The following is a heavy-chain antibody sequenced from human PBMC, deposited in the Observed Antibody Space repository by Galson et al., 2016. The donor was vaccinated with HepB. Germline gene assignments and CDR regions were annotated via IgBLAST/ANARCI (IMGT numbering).Heavy chain of an antibody. CDR2: ISLYSGDK. Sequence: SVKVSCKASGYTFTSYGITWVRQAPGQGLEWMGWISLYSGDKNYTQNLQGRVTLTTDSSTNTAYMELRSLRSDDTAIYYWARDGGSYPQALWYWGQGTLVTVSS. CDR1: GYTFTSYG. J-gene: IGHJ4*02. V-gene: IGHV1-18*01. CDR3: ARDGGSYPQALWY. D-gene: IGHD1-26*01.